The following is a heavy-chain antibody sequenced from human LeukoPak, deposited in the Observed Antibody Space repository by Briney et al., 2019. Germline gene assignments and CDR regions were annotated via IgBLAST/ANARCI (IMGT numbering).Heavy chain of an antibody. CDR1: GFTFSSYA. Sequence: GGSLRLSCAASGFTFSSYAMSWVRQAPGKGLEWVSAISGSGGSTYYADSVKGRFTICRDNSKNTLYLQMNSLRAEDTAVYYCAKDFSSSWSYYFDYWGQGTLVTVSS. V-gene: IGHV3-23*01. CDR2: ISGSGGST. J-gene: IGHJ4*02. CDR3: AKDFSSSWSYYFDY. D-gene: IGHD6-13*01.